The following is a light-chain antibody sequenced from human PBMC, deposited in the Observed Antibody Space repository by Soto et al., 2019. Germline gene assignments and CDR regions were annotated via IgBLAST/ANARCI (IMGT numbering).Light chain of an antibody. J-gene: IGKJ2*01. Sequence: ENVLTQSPGTLSLSPVERATLSFRASQSISSNYLAWYQQKPGQAPRLLVYDVSTRATVIPARFSGSGSGTEFTLTISSLQSEDSAIYYCQHYSNWPRTFGQGTKVDIK. CDR1: QSISSN. CDR3: QHYSNWPRT. CDR2: DVS. V-gene: IGKV3-15*01.